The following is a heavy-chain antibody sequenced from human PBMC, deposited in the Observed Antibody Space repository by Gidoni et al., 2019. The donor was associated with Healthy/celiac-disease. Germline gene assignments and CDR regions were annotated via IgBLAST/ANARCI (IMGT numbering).Heavy chain of an antibody. D-gene: IGHD6-13*01. Sequence: EVQLLESGGGLVQPGGSLRLSCAASGFTFRSYAMSWVRQAPGKGLEWVSAISGSGGSTYYADSVKGRFTISRDNSKNTLYLQMNSLRAEDTAVYYCAKFLSGQQLAELFDYWGQGTLVTVSS. J-gene: IGHJ4*02. CDR3: AKFLSGQQLAELFDY. V-gene: IGHV3-23*01. CDR1: GFTFRSYA. CDR2: ISGSGGST.